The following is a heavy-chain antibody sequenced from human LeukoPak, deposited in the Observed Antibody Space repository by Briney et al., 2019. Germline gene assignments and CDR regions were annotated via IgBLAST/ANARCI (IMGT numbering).Heavy chain of an antibody. CDR1: GYTFTGYY. CDR2: INPNSGGT. Sequence: GASVKVSCKASGYTFTGYYMHWVRQAPGQGLEWMGWINPNSGGTNYAQKFQGRVTMTRDTSISTAYMELSRLRSDDTAVYYCARDTLRYFDWLEISSYYYYYGMDVWGQGTTVTVSS. J-gene: IGHJ6*02. D-gene: IGHD3-9*01. V-gene: IGHV1-2*02. CDR3: ARDTLRYFDWLEISSYYYYYGMDV.